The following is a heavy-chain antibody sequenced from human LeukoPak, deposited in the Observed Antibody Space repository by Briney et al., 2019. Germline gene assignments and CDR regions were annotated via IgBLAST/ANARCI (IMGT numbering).Heavy chain of an antibody. D-gene: IGHD1-26*01. J-gene: IGHJ6*03. CDR1: GGSISSYY. Sequence: SETLSLACTVSGGSISSYYWSWIRQPPGKGLEWIGYIYYSGSTNYNPSLKSRVTISVDTSKNQFSLKLSSVTAADTAVYYCARAVGATSYNYYYMDVWGKGTTVTISS. CDR2: IYYSGST. V-gene: IGHV4-59*01. CDR3: ARAVGATSYNYYYMDV.